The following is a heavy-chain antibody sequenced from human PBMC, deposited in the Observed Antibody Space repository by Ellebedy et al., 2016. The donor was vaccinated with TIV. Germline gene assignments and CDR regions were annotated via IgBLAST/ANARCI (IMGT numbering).Heavy chain of an antibody. CDR2: INHSGST. CDR1: GGSFSGYY. D-gene: IGHD3-22*01. CDR3: ARGPTNHYDSSGYSGPFDY. V-gene: IGHV4-34*01. J-gene: IGHJ4*02. Sequence: ESLKISCAVYGGSFSGYYWNWIRQPPGKGLEWIGEINHSGSTNYNPSLKSRVTLSVDTSKNHFSLKLSSVTAADTAVYYCARGPTNHYDSSGYSGPFDYWGQGTLVTVSS.